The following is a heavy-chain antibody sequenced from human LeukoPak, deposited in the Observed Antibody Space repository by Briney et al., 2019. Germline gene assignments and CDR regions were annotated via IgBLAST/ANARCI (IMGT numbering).Heavy chain of an antibody. D-gene: IGHD3-3*01. J-gene: IGHJ4*02. CDR2: IYYSGST. Sequence: SETLSLTWTVSGRSISSYYWSWIRQPPGKGLEWIGYIYYSGSTNYNPSLKSRVTISVATSKNHFSLKLSSVTVAATAVYYCAGRGYDFWSGRGYFDYWGQGTLVTVSS. CDR1: GRSISSYY. CDR3: AGRGYDFWSGRGYFDY. V-gene: IGHV4-59*01.